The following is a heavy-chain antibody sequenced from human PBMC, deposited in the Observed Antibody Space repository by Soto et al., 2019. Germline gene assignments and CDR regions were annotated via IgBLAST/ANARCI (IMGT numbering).Heavy chain of an antibody. D-gene: IGHD3-22*01. CDR2: IIPIFGTA. CDR1: GGTFSSYA. CDR3: ASSTYDSSGYYCNYYYYGMDV. Sequence: QVQLVQSGAEVKKPGSSVKVSCKASGGTFSSYAISWVRQAPGQGLEWMGGIIPIFGTANYAQKFQGRVTITADKSTSTAYMELSSLRSEDTAVYYCASSTYDSSGYYCNYYYYGMDVWGQGTTVTVSS. V-gene: IGHV1-69*06. J-gene: IGHJ6*02.